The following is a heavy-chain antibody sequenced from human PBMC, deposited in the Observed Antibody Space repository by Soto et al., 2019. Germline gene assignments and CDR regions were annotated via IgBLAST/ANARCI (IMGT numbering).Heavy chain of an antibody. CDR2: IYYSGST. V-gene: IGHV4-59*01. Sequence: QVQLQESGPGLVKPSETLSLTCTVSGGSISSYYWSWIRQPPGKGLEWIGYIYYSGSTNYNPSLRSRGAISVDTSKNPFSLQLSSVTAADTAVYYCARRYGGNFDFWGQGALVTVSS. CDR3: ARRYGGNFDF. CDR1: GGSISSYY. D-gene: IGHD1-26*01. J-gene: IGHJ4*02.